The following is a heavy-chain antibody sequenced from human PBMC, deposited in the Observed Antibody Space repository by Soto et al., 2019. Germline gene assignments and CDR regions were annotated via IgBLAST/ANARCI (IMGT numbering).Heavy chain of an antibody. J-gene: IGHJ4*02. CDR3: ATVKSGYADY. Sequence: PVKVSCKAFGGTLNNYTISWVRQAPGQGLEWMGRIIPILGIANYAQKFQGRVTITADKSTSTAYMELSSLRSEDTAVYYCATVKSGYADYWGQGTLVTVSS. CDR1: GGTLNNYT. D-gene: IGHD5-12*01. V-gene: IGHV1-69*02. CDR2: IIPILGIA.